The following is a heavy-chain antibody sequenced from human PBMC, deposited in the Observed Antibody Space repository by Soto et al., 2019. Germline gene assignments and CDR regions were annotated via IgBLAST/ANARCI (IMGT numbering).Heavy chain of an antibody. D-gene: IGHD1-26*01. CDR3: ARSSGGNFGIIIEGTNWCAP. J-gene: IGHJ5*02. CDR2: INPHGGST. V-gene: IGHV1-46*01. Sequence: AAVKASCKAPRDTFTSYYINWVRQAPGQGLEWMGVINPHGGSTAYAQKFKGRVTLTRDTSASTVYMEVSSLTSEDTAMYYCARSSGGNFGIIIEGTNWCAPWGQGTLVTVSS. CDR1: RDTFTSYY.